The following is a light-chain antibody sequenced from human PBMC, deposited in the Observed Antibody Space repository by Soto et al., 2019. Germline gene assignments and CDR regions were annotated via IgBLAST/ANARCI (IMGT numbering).Light chain of an antibody. CDR1: QSVSSN. V-gene: IGKV3-15*01. Sequence: EIVMTQSPATLSVSPGERATLSCRASQSVSSNLAWYQQKLGQAPRLLIYGASTRATGIPARLSGSGSGKEFTLTISSRQSEDYAVYYCRQYNNLPLTFGQETNVQFK. J-gene: IGKJ1*01. CDR2: GAS. CDR3: RQYNNLPLT.